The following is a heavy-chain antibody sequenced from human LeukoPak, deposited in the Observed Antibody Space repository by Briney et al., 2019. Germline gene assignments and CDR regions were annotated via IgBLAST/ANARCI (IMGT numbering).Heavy chain of an antibody. V-gene: IGHV4-59*08. CDR2: IYDSGTT. Sequence: SETLSLTCTVSRGSIRTYYWSWIRQSPGKGLEWIGYIYDSGTTKYNPSLKSRVTISVDTSKNQFSLKLSSVTAADTAVYYCARQEAASGTGIDSWGQGTLVTVSS. CDR1: RGSIRTYY. J-gene: IGHJ4*02. CDR3: ARQEAASGTGIDS. D-gene: IGHD6-13*01.